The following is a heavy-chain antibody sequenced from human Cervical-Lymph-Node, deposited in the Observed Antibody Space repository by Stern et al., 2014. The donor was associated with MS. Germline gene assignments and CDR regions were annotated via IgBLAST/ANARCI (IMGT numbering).Heavy chain of an antibody. CDR1: GFTFSSYD. V-gene: IGHV3-13*01. Sequence: VQLVESGGGLVQPGGSLRLSCAASGFTFSSYDMHWVRQATGKGLEWVSAIGTAGDTYYPGSVKGRFTISRENAKNSLYLQMNSLRAGDTAVYYCARGSSSSWYAVDYWGQGTLVTVSS. D-gene: IGHD6-13*01. J-gene: IGHJ4*02. CDR2: IGTAGDT. CDR3: ARGSSSSWYAVDY.